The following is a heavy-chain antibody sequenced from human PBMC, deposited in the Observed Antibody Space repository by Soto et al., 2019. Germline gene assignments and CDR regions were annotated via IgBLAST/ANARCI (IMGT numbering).Heavy chain of an antibody. CDR3: ARDQISGDYGAQFDY. CDR2: ISYDGSDE. V-gene: IGHV3-30*03. D-gene: IGHD4-17*01. CDR1: GFTFSSHG. Sequence: QVHLVESGGGVVQPGRSLRLSCAASGFTFSSHGMHWVRQAPGKGLEWVAVISYDGSDESYADSVKGRFTISRDNSKNTLYLQMNSLRPEDTAVYYCARDQISGDYGAQFDYWGQGTLVTVSS. J-gene: IGHJ4*02.